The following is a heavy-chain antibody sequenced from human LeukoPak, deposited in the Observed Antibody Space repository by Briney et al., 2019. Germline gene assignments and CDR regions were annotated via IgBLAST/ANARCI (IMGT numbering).Heavy chain of an antibody. CDR2: TNRDDSDT. CDR3: ARSANYFDTSGQDY. D-gene: IGHD3-22*01. Sequence: PSGGSLRLSCAASGFTFSGYWMHWVRQAPGKGLVWVSRTNRDDSDTSYADSVKGRFTISRDEAKSTLYLQMNSLRVEDTAVYYCARSANYFDTSGQDYWGQGTLVTVSS. CDR1: GFTFSGYW. V-gene: IGHV3-74*01. J-gene: IGHJ4*02.